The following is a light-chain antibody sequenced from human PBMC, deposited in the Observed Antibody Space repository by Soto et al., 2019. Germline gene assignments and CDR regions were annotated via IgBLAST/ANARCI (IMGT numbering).Light chain of an antibody. V-gene: IGLV1-51*02. CDR3: GAWDTSLSGGI. J-gene: IGLJ2*01. Sequence: QSVLTQPPSVSAAPGQKVTISCSGSSSNIGIDYVSWYQQLPGTAPKLLIYEDNKRPSGIPDRFSGSKSGTSATLDSTGLQTGDEAGYYCGAWDTSLSGGIFGGGTKLTVL. CDR2: EDN. CDR1: SSNIGIDY.